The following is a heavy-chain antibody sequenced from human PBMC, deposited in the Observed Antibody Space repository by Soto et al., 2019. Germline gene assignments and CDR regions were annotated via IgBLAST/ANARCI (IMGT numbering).Heavy chain of an antibody. CDR2: ISGSGGST. D-gene: IGHD2-15*01. CDR1: GFTFSSYA. V-gene: IGHV3-23*01. Sequence: EVQLLESGGGLVQPGGSPRLSCAASGFTFSSYAMSWVRQAPGKGLEWVSAISGSGGSTYYADSVKGRFTISRDNSKNTLYLQMNSLRAEDTAVYYCAKGLAIVVVAATFDYWGQGTLVTVSS. CDR3: AKGLAIVVVAATFDY. J-gene: IGHJ4*02.